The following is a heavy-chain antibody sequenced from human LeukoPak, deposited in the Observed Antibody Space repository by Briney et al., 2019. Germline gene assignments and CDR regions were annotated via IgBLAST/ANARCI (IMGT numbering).Heavy chain of an antibody. CDR1: GFTFSSYS. CDR3: ARDYGGSSLFAS. CDR2: ISSSDSTI. V-gene: IGHV3-48*04. D-gene: IGHD4-23*01. J-gene: IGHJ4*02. Sequence: GGSLRLSCAASGFTFSSYSMNWVRQAPGKGLEWISYISSSDSTIYYADSVKGRFTISRDNAKNSLYLQMNSLRAEDTAVYYWARDYGGSSLFASWGQGTLVTVSS.